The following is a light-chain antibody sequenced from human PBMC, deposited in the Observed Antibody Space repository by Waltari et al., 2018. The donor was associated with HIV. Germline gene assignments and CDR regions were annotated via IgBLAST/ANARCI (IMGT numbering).Light chain of an antibody. V-gene: IGLV2-14*03. J-gene: IGLJ3*02. Sequence: QSALTQPASVSGSPGQSITISCTGTNNDVGGYNYVSWYQPHPGKAPQLMIYDVSMRPSGVSNRFSGSRSGNTASLTISGRQAEDEADYYCSSYTSSSTRVFGGGTKLTVL. CDR1: NNDVGGYNY. CDR2: DVS. CDR3: SSYTSSSTRV.